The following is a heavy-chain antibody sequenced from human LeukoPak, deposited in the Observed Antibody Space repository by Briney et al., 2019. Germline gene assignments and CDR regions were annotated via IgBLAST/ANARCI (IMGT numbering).Heavy chain of an antibody. CDR1: GFTFGDYA. CDR3: TGWGYCSSISCYQDY. Sequence: GRSLRLSCTASGFTFGDYAMSWFRQAPGKGLEWVGFIRSKAYGGTREYAASVKGRFTISRDDSKSIAYLQMNSLKTEDTAVYYCTGWGYCSSISCYQDYWGQGTLVPSPQ. J-gene: IGHJ4*02. V-gene: IGHV3-49*03. CDR2: IRSKAYGGTR. D-gene: IGHD2-2*01.